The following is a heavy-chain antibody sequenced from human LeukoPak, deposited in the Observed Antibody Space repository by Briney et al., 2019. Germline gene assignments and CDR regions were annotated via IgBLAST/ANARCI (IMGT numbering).Heavy chain of an antibody. CDR2: ISWNSGSI. CDR3: AKEHLNLYDFWSGYSRVTAHTYYFDY. CDR1: GFTFSDYY. V-gene: IGHV3-9*01. J-gene: IGHJ4*02. Sequence: PGGSLRLSCAASGFTFSDYYMSWVRQAPGKGLEWVSGISWNSGSIGYADSVKGRFTISRDNAKNSLYLQMNSLRAEDTALYYCAKEHLNLYDFWSGYSRVTAHTYYFDYWGQGTLVTVSS. D-gene: IGHD3-3*01.